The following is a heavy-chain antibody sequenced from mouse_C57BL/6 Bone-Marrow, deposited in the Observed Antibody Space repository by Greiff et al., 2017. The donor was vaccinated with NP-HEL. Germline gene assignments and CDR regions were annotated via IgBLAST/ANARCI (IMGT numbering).Heavy chain of an antibody. CDR1: GFTFSSYA. Sequence: EVMLVESGEGLVKPGGSLKLSCAASGFTFSSYAMSWVRQTPEKRLEWVAYISSGGDYIYYADTVKGRFTISRDNARNTLYLQMSSLKSEDTAMYYCTREWGYYGSSPYWYFDVWGTGTTVTVSS. V-gene: IGHV5-9-1*02. CDR3: TREWGYYGSSPYWYFDV. CDR2: ISSGGDYI. J-gene: IGHJ1*03. D-gene: IGHD1-1*01.